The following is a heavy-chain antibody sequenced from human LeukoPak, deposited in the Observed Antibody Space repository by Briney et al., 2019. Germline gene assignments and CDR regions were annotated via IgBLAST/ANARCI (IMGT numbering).Heavy chain of an antibody. CDR1: GFTFSSYW. D-gene: IGHD5-24*01. CDR2: IKQDGSEK. CDR3: ARGQYTDGLSY. V-gene: IGHV3-7*03. J-gene: IGHJ4*02. Sequence: GGSLRLSCAASGFTFSSYWMSWVRQAPGKGLEWVANIKQDGSEKYYVDSVKGRFTISRDNAENSLFLQMNGLRPEDTAVFYCARGQYTDGLSYWGQGTLVTVSS.